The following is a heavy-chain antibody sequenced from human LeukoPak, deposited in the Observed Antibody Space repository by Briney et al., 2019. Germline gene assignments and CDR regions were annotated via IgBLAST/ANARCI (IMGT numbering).Heavy chain of an antibody. CDR1: GGSISSYY. J-gene: IGHJ4*02. CDR3: ARGPVLPRPRFDY. D-gene: IGHD2/OR15-2a*01. V-gene: IGHV4-59*12. CDR2: IYYSGST. Sequence: PSETLSLTCTVSGGSISSYYWTWIRQPPGKGLEWIGYIYYSGSTNYNPSLKSRVTISVDTSKNQFSLKLSSVTAADTAVYYCARGPVLPRPRFDYWGQGTLVTVSS.